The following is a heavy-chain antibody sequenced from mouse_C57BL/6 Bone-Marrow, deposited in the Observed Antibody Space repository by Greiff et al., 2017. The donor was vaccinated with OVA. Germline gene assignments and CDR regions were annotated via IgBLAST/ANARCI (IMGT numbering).Heavy chain of an antibody. V-gene: IGHV1-22*01. D-gene: IGHD1-1*01. CDR3: ARGYGSSSFDD. CDR1: GYTFTDYN. J-gene: IGHJ2*01. CDR2: INPNNGGT. Sequence: VQLQQSGPELVKPGASVKMSCKASGYTFTDYNMHWVKQSHGKSLEWIGYINPNNGGTSYNQKFKGKATLTVNKSSSTAYMELRSLTSEEAEVYYCARGYGSSSFDDWGKGTTLTVSS.